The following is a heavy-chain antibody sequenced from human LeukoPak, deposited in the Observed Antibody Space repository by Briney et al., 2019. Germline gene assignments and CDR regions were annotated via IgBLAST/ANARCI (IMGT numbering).Heavy chain of an antibody. V-gene: IGHV4-34*01. CDR2: INHSGST. J-gene: IGHJ4*02. CDR3: ARGRSGSSSGWPKRYYFDY. Sequence: GSLRLSCAASGFTFSSYEMHWVRQPPGKGLEWIGEINHSGSTNYNPSLKSRVTISADTSRNHFSLNLSSVTAADTAVYYCARGRSGSSSGWPKRYYFDYWGQGTLVTVS. CDR1: GFTFSSYE. D-gene: IGHD6-19*01.